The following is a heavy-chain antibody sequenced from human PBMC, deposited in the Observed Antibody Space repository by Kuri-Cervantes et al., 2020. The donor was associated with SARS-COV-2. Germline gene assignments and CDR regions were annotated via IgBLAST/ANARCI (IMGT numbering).Heavy chain of an antibody. CDR1: GFTFSSYW. CDR3: ARDPNDWAFDI. D-gene: IGHD1-1*01. Sequence: GESLKISCAASGFTFSSYWMHWVRQAPGKGLVWVSRINSDGSSTSYADSVKGRFTISRDNAKNTLYLQMNSLRAEDTAVYYCARDPNDWAFDIWGQGTMVTVSS. J-gene: IGHJ3*02. CDR2: INSDGSST. V-gene: IGHV3-74*01.